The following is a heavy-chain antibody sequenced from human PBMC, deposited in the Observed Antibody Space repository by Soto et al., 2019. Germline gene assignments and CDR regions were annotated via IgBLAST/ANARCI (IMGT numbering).Heavy chain of an antibody. Sequence: GGSLRLSCAASGFTFSSYWMSWVRQAPGKGLEWVANIKQDGSEKYYVDSVKGRFSISSDNAKNSLYLQMNSLRAEDTAVYYCARDGLGDYCSSTSCYVLHPTYYYMDVWGKGTTVTVSS. CDR2: IKQDGSEK. V-gene: IGHV3-7*01. J-gene: IGHJ6*03. D-gene: IGHD2-2*01. CDR1: GFTFSSYW. CDR3: ARDGLGDYCSSTSCYVLHPTYYYMDV.